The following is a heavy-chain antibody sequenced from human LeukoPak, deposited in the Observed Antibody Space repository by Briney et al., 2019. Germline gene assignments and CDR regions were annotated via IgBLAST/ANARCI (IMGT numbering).Heavy chain of an antibody. V-gene: IGHV4-34*01. D-gene: IGHD3/OR15-3a*01. CDR2: INHSGST. CDR1: GGSFSGYY. Sequence: SETLSLTCAVYGGSFSGYYWSWIRQPPGKGLEWIGEINHSGSTNYNPSLKSRVTMSVDTSKNQFSLKLSSVTAADTAVYYCARSDGLFDYWGQGTLVTVSS. J-gene: IGHJ4*02. CDR3: ARSDGLFDY.